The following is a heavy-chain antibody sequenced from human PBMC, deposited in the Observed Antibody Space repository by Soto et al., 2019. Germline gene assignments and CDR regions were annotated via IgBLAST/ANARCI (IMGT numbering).Heavy chain of an antibody. J-gene: IGHJ4*02. CDR2: INWNSGTM. CDR3: AKGFRSGWYEGFDH. Sequence: GGSLRLSCAASGFTFDDYAMHWVRQAPGKGLEWVSGINWNSGTMGYADSVKGRFTISRDNAKNSLHLQMNSLRPDDTALYYCAKGFRSGWYEGFDHWGQGTQVTVSS. CDR1: GFTFDDYA. V-gene: IGHV3-9*01. D-gene: IGHD6-19*01.